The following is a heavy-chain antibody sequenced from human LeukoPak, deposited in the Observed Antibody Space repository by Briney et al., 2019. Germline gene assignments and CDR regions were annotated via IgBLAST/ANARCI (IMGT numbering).Heavy chain of an antibody. V-gene: IGHV3-33*08. CDR2: IWSDGSIK. CDR3: ARGPIAVAGTPSIYQH. CDR1: GFTFSTSS. J-gene: IGHJ1*01. D-gene: IGHD6-19*01. Sequence: PGGSLRLSCAASGFTFSTSSMTWVRQAPGKGLEWVAVIWSDGSIKYYADSVKGRFTISRDNSRNTLYLQMNSLRAEDTAVYYCARGPIAVAGTPSIYQHWGQGTLVTVSS.